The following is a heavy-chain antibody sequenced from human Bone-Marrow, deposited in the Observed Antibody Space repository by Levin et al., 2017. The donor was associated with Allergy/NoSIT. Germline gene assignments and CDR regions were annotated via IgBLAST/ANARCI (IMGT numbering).Heavy chain of an antibody. Sequence: ASVKVSCKASGYTFSRYAISWVRQAPGQGLEWMGWISGYNGNTDFAQKFQGRVTLTTDTSTSTAYMELRSLRSDDTAVYYCARELHGYYYFDYWGQGTLVTVSS. CDR2: ISGYNGNT. CDR1: GYTFSRYA. V-gene: IGHV1-18*01. CDR3: ARELHGYYYFDY. J-gene: IGHJ4*02. D-gene: IGHD3-3*01.